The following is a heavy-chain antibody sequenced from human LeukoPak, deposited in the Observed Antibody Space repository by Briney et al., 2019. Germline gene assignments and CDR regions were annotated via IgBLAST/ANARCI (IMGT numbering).Heavy chain of an antibody. D-gene: IGHD6-19*01. CDR2: IYSGGSK. CDR3: ARGGWGTYDPGNLDF. V-gene: IGHV3-53*01. J-gene: IGHJ4*02. Sequence: GGSLRLSCAVSGFTVSTEYMSWVRQAPGKGLEWVSVIYSGGSKYYADSVKGRFTISRDISKNTVYLQINSLRAEDTVLYYCARGGWGTYDPGNLDFWGQGTLVTVSS. CDR1: GFTVSTEY.